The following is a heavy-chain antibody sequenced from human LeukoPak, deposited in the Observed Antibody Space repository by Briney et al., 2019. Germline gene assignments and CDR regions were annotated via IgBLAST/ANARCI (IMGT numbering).Heavy chain of an antibody. Sequence: SETLSLTCTVSSGSMTDAYWSWFRQAPGKGLEWLGFIYPNGLTEYSPPLRSRVSFSVATSKREATVRLSSVTASDTAVYYCTREGHGRSGYFLDFWGQGTLVTVSS. CDR1: SGSMTDAY. CDR2: IYPNGLT. CDR3: TREGHGRSGYFLDF. J-gene: IGHJ4*02. V-gene: IGHV4-59*12. D-gene: IGHD3-22*01.